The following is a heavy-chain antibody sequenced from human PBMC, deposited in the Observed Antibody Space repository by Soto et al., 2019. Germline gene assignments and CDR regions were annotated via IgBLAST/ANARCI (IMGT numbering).Heavy chain of an antibody. V-gene: IGHV3-30*18. Sequence: SLRLSCAASGFTFSSYGMHWVRQAPGKGLEWVAVISYDGSNKYYADSVKGRFTISRDNSRNTVYLQMKSLRTEDTAVYYCAKVGNGYQNWYFDLWGRGTLVTVSS. CDR3: AKVGNGYQNWYFDL. J-gene: IGHJ2*01. CDR1: GFTFSSYG. D-gene: IGHD5-12*01. CDR2: ISYDGSNK.